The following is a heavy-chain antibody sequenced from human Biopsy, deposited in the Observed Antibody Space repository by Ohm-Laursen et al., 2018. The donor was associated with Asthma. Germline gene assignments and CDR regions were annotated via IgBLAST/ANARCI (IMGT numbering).Heavy chain of an antibody. CDR2: IMTVLGTT. J-gene: IGHJ6*02. CDR1: GGTFSNFA. D-gene: IGHD6-19*01. Sequence: SVKASCNAPGGTFSNFAISWVRQAPGQGLEWLGGIMTVLGTTNYAQKFQGRVTITADESTSTAYMEVTSLRSEDTAIYYCARCQVGYSSGWSLLLKKIYYSGMDVWGQGTAVTVSS. V-gene: IGHV1-69*13. CDR3: ARCQVGYSSGWSLLLKKIYYSGMDV.